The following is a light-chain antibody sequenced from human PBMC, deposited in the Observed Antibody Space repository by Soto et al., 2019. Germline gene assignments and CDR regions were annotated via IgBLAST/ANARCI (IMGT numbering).Light chain of an antibody. CDR2: GAF. Sequence: IVLTHSPATLSLSPWERATLSCRASQSVSSYLAWYQQKPGQAPSLLIYGAFTRATGIPARFSGTGSGTEFTLTISSLQSEDFALYYCQQYNDWPLKFGQGTKVDIK. J-gene: IGKJ1*01. CDR3: QQYNDWPLK. V-gene: IGKV3-15*01. CDR1: QSVSSY.